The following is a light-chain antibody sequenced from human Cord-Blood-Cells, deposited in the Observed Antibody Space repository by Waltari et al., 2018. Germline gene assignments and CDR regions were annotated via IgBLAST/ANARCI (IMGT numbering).Light chain of an antibody. CDR2: KDS. Sequence: SYELTQPPSVSVSPGQTARITCSGDALPKQYAYWYQQKPGQAPGLVIYKDSERPSGIPERFSGSSSGTTATLTISGVQAEDEADYYCQSADSSGTYVFGTGTKVTVL. V-gene: IGLV3-25*03. CDR1: ALPKQY. J-gene: IGLJ1*01. CDR3: QSADSSGTYV.